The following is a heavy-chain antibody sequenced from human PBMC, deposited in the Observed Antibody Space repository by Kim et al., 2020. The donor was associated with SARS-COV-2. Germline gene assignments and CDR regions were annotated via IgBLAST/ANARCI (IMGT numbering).Heavy chain of an antibody. V-gene: IGHV4-34*01. CDR2: INHSGST. J-gene: IGHJ4*02. Sequence: INHSGSTNYNPALKSRVTISVDTSKNQFSLKLSSVTAADTAVYYCATSDYWGQGTLVTVSS. CDR3: ATSDY.